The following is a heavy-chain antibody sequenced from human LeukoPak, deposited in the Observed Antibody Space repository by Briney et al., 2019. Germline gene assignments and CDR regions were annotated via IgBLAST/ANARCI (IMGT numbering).Heavy chain of an antibody. CDR1: GYTFTSYD. CDR2: MNPNSGNT. Sequence: ASVKVSCKPSGYTFTSYDINWVRQATGQGLEWMGWMNPNSGNTGYAQKFQGRVTMTRNTSISTAYMELGSLRSEDTAVYYCARGRDYYGSGSPNDAFDIWGQGTMVTVSS. V-gene: IGHV1-8*01. D-gene: IGHD3-10*01. CDR3: ARGRDYYGSGSPNDAFDI. J-gene: IGHJ3*02.